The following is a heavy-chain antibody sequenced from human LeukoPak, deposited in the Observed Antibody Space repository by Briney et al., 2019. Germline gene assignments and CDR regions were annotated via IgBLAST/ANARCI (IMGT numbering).Heavy chain of an antibody. Sequence: GGSLRLSCAASGFSFSWYAMHWVRQAPGEGLEHVSAISTNGDSTYYADSVKGRFTISRDNSKNTLYLQMGSLRAEDMAVYYCARALGEYCSSTSCPDLGSDCWGQGTLVTVSS. CDR2: ISTNGDST. J-gene: IGHJ4*02. CDR1: GFSFSWYA. V-gene: IGHV3-64*02. D-gene: IGHD2-2*01. CDR3: ARALGEYCSSTSCPDLGSDC.